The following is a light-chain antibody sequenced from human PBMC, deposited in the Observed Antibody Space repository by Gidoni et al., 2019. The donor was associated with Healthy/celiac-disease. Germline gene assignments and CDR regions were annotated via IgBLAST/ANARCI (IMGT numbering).Light chain of an antibody. CDR3: QQRSNCP. J-gene: IGKJ5*01. Sequence: EIVFTQSPATLSLSPGERATLSCRASQSVSSYLAWYQQKPGQAPRLLIYEASNRATGIPARFSGSGSGTDFTLTISSREPEDFAVYYCQQRSNCPFGQGTRLEIK. CDR1: QSVSSY. V-gene: IGKV3-11*01. CDR2: EAS.